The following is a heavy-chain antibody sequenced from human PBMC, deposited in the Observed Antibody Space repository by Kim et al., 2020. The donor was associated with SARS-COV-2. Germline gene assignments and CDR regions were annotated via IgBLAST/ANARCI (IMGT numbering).Heavy chain of an antibody. Sequence: GGSLRLSCAASGFTFSSYGMHWVRQAPGKGLEWVAVISYDGSNKYYADSVKGRFTISRDNSKNTLYLQMNSLRAEDTAVYYCAKDGGSGWYGNFRGYYYYGMDVWGQGTTVTVSS. V-gene: IGHV3-30*18. J-gene: IGHJ6*02. D-gene: IGHD6-19*01. CDR1: GFTFSSYG. CDR2: ISYDGSNK. CDR3: AKDGGSGWYGNFRGYYYYGMDV.